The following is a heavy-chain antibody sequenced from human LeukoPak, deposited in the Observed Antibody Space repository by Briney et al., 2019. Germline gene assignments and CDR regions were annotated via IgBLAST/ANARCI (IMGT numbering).Heavy chain of an antibody. J-gene: IGHJ3*02. V-gene: IGHV4-39*07. CDR1: GGSISSSSYY. CDR2: IYYSGST. CDR3: ARGTWIHFAFDI. D-gene: IGHD5-18*01. Sequence: SETLSLTCTVSGGSISSSSYYWGWIRQPPGKGLEWIGSIYYSGSTYYNPSLKSRVTISVDTSKNQFSLKLSSVTAADTAVYYCARGTWIHFAFDIWGQGTMVTVSS.